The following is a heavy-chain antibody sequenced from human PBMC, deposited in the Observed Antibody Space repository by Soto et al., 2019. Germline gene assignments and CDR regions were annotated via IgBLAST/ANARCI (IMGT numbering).Heavy chain of an antibody. CDR1: GFTFSSYA. J-gene: IGHJ4*02. CDR3: AKRGSGSYFDY. Sequence: EVQLLESGGGLVQPGGSLRLSCAASGFTFSSYAMNWVRQAPGKGLEWVSVISGSGGSTYYADSVKGRFSISRDSSKNTLYLQRNSLRAEDTAVYYGAKRGSGSYFDYWGQGTLVTVSS. CDR2: ISGSGGST. V-gene: IGHV3-23*01. D-gene: IGHD1-26*01.